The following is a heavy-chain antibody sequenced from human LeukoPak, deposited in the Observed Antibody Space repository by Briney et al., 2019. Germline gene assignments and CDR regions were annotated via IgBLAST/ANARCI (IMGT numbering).Heavy chain of an antibody. Sequence: SETLSLTCTVSGGSISSYYWSWIRQPAGKGLEWIGRIYTSGSTNYNPSLKSRVTMSADTSKNRFSLKLSSVTAADTAVYYCARVSGLNYDFWSGYAAYFDYWGQGTLVTVSS. CDR3: ARVSGLNYDFWSGYAAYFDY. D-gene: IGHD3-3*01. J-gene: IGHJ4*02. CDR2: IYTSGST. V-gene: IGHV4-4*07. CDR1: GGSISSYY.